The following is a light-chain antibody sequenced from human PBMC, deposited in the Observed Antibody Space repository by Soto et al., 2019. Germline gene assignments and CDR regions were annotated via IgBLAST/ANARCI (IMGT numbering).Light chain of an antibody. Sequence: DIVMTQSPDSLAVSLGERATFNCKSSQSILDRSKNKYYLAWYQQKSGQPPKLPIYWASLRESRVPDRFTGSGSGTDFTLTISSLQAEDVAGYYCQQYFTSPLTFGQGTKVEI. V-gene: IGKV4-1*01. J-gene: IGKJ1*01. CDR1: QSILDRSKNKYY. CDR2: WAS. CDR3: QQYFTSPLT.